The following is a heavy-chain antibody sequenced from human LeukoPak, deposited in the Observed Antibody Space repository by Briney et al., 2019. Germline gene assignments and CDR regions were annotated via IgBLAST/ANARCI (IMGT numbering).Heavy chain of an antibody. CDR2: ITSSSSYI. CDR3: ARDGDYGGNPDY. D-gene: IGHD4-23*01. CDR1: GFTFSRYW. Sequence: GGSLRLSCAASGFTFSRYWMSWVRQAPGKGLEWVSSITSSSSYIYYADSVKGRFTISRDNAKNSLYLQMNSLRAEDTAVYYCARDGDYGGNPDYWGQGTLVTVSS. V-gene: IGHV3-21*01. J-gene: IGHJ4*02.